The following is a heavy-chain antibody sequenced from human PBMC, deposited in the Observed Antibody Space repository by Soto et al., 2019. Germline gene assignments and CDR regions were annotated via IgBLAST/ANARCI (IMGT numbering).Heavy chain of an antibody. Sequence: QVQLVQSGAQVKTPGASVKVSCKASGYTFISFSIHWLRQAPGQRPEWMGWITAGNDNTYFSQKFQGRVTITRDTSANTVYMEVSRLRSEDTAVYYGARGRGYSVGSNGVDVWGQGTTVIVSS. CDR2: ITAGNDNT. V-gene: IGHV1-3*01. J-gene: IGHJ6*02. D-gene: IGHD5-18*01. CDR1: GYTFISFS. CDR3: ARGRGYSVGSNGVDV.